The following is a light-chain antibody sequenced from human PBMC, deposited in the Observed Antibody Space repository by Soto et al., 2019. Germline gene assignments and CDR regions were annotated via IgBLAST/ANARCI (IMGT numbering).Light chain of an antibody. CDR3: QQFGNSPPYT. CDR2: GAS. J-gene: IGKJ2*01. V-gene: IGKV3-20*01. Sequence: EIVLTQSPGTLSLSPGERATLSCRASQSVSSSYLAWYQQKPGQAPRLLIDGASSRATGIPDRFSGSGSGTDFTLTISGLEPEDIAVYYCQQFGNSPPYTFGQGTKLEIK. CDR1: QSVSSSY.